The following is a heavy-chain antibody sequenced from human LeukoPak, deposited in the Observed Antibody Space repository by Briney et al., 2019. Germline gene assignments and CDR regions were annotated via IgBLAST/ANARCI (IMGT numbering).Heavy chain of an antibody. CDR3: ARDLGYSPGSSDY. CDR1: GYSFTSYG. CDR2: INTNTGNP. D-gene: IGHD4-11*01. J-gene: IGHJ4*02. Sequence: WASVKVSCKASGYSFTSYGMNWVRQAPGQGLEWMGWINTNTGNPTYAQGFTGRYVFSLDTSVNTAYLQISSLKAEDTAVYYCARDLGYSPGSSDYWGQGTLVTVSS. V-gene: IGHV7-4-1*02.